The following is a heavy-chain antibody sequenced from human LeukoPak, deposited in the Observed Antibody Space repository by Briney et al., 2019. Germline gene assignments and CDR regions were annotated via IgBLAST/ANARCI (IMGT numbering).Heavy chain of an antibody. Sequence: PSETLSLTCTVSGGSISSSSYYWGWIRQPPGKGLEWIGSIYYSGSTYYNLSLKSRVTISVDTSKNQFSLKLSSVTAADTAVYYCARQGSSWYRFDYWGQGTLVTVSS. J-gene: IGHJ4*02. CDR2: IYYSGST. CDR1: GGSISSSSYY. CDR3: ARQGSSWYRFDY. V-gene: IGHV4-39*01. D-gene: IGHD6-13*01.